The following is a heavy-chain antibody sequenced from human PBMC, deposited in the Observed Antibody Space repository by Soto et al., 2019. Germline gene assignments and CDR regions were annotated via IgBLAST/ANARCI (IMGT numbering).Heavy chain of an antibody. CDR3: ATRDTGRVY. V-gene: IGHV4-4*02. Sequence: QVQLQESGPGLVKPSGTLSLTCAVSGVSIGSHDWWTWVRQPPGKGLEWIGESHQSGNTNYNSSLVSRVTISLDKSKTHSSLHLSSVTVADTAVYYCATRDTGRVYWGQGTLVTVSS. J-gene: IGHJ4*02. CDR1: GVSIGSHDW. D-gene: IGHD5-18*01. CDR2: SHQSGNT.